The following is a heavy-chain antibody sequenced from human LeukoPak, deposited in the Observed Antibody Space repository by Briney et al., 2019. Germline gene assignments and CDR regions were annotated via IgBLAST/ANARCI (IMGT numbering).Heavy chain of an antibody. CDR3: AKDGVRGGIAGTPE. CDR2: ISGSGGST. D-gene: IGHD1-7*01. Sequence: GGSLRLSCAASGFTFSSYAMSWVRQAPGKGLEWVSAISGSGGSTYYPDSVKGRFTISRDNSKNTLYLQMNSLRAEDTAVYYCAKDGVRGGIAGTPEWGQGTLVTVSS. V-gene: IGHV3-23*01. CDR1: GFTFSSYA. J-gene: IGHJ4*02.